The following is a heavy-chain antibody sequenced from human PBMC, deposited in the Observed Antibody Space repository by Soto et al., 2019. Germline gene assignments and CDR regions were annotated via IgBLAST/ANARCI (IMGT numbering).Heavy chain of an antibody. J-gene: IGHJ4*02. Sequence: EGSLRLSCVASGFTFSSYAMDWVRQAPGKGLEWVSAISGSGGGTYYVDSVRGRFTISRDNSKNTLYLQMSSLRAEDTAVYYCAKEAQAAVTGTVFDYWGQGTLVTVSS. CDR2: ISGSGGGT. CDR1: GFTFSSYA. V-gene: IGHV3-23*01. D-gene: IGHD6-19*01. CDR3: AKEAQAAVTGTVFDY.